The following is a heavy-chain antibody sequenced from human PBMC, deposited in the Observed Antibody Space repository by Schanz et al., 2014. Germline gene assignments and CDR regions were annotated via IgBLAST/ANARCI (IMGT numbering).Heavy chain of an antibody. CDR2: ISTTGSTI. V-gene: IGHV3-48*01. J-gene: IGHJ4*02. D-gene: IGHD3-16*01. CDR1: GFSFSSYS. Sequence: EVQLVESGGGLVQPGGSLRLSCAASGFSFSSYSLNWFRQAPGKGLEWVSYISTTGSTIYYADSVRGGFTISRDNAKNSLYLQMNSLRAEDTAVYYCARVKGGFDYWGQGTLVTVSS. CDR3: ARVKGGFDY.